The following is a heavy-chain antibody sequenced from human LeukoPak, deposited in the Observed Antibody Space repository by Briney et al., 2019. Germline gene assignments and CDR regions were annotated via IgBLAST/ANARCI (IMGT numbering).Heavy chain of an antibody. V-gene: IGHV3-7*05. CDR2: IKQDGSEK. Sequence: GGSLRLSCAASVFTFSRHWMSWVRQATGKGLEWVGNIKQDGSEKQYVDTVKGRFTISRDNAKNSVFLQMNSLRAEDTAMYYCARFTRSESGYWGQGTLVTVSS. CDR3: ARFTRSESGY. J-gene: IGHJ4*02. D-gene: IGHD6-25*01. CDR1: VFTFSRHW.